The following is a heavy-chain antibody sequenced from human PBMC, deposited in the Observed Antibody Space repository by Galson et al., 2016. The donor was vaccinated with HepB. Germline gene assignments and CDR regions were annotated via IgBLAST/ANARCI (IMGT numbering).Heavy chain of an antibody. CDR1: GFTFSTYS. CDR3: ARGGSRPIDY. CDR2: ISTSSSTI. Sequence: SLRLSCAASGFTFSTYSMDWVRQAPGKGLEWISYISTSSSTIYYADSVKGRFTISRDDATNSLYLQMNSLRAEDTAVYYCARGGSRPIDYWGQGTLVTVSS. V-gene: IGHV3-48*01. J-gene: IGHJ4*02. D-gene: IGHD1-26*01.